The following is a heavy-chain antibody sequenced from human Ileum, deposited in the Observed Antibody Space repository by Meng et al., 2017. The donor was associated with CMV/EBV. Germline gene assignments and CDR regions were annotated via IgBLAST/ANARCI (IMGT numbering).Heavy chain of an antibody. D-gene: IGHD2-2*01. Sequence: GGSLRLSCAASGFTFSDYYMSWIRQAPGKGLEWVSYISSSGSTYIYYADSVKGRFTISRDNAKNSLYLQVNSLRAEDTAVYYCARDWRVPAVLYGMDVWGQGTTVTVSS. V-gene: IGHV3-11*04. CDR3: ARDWRVPAVLYGMDV. J-gene: IGHJ6*02. CDR1: GFTFSDYY. CDR2: ISSSGSTYI.